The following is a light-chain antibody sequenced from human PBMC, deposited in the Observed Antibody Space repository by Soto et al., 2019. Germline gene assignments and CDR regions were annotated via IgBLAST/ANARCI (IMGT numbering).Light chain of an antibody. J-gene: IGLJ1*01. CDR3: SSYTSSSTPYV. CDR1: SSDFGGYNC. CDR2: DVT. V-gene: IGLV2-14*01. Sequence: QSVLTQPASVSGSPGQSITISCTGTSSDFGGYNCVSWYQQHPVKAPKLMIYDVTNRPSGVSDRFSGSKSGNTASLTISGLQAEDEADYYCSSYTSSSTPYVFGTGTKVTVL.